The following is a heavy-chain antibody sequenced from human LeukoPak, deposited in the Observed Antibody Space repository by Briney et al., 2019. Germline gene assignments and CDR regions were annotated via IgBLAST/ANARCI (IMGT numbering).Heavy chain of an antibody. D-gene: IGHD4-17*01. CDR2: IRYDGGNK. J-gene: IGHJ4*02. CDR1: AFTFRSYG. CDR3: AKEIWPTVTTPGRTYFDY. Sequence: GGSLTLSCEASAFTFRSYGMHWVRQAPGKGLEWVAFIRYDGGNKNYADSVKGRFTISRDNPKNTLYLQMSSLRADDTAVYYCAKEIWPTVTTPGRTYFDYWGQGTLVTVSS. V-gene: IGHV3-30*02.